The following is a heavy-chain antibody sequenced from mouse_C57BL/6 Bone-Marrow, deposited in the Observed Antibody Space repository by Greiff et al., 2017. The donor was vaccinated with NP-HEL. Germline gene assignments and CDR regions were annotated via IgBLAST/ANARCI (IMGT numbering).Heavy chain of an antibody. D-gene: IGHD1-1*01. CDR1: GYTFTSYW. J-gene: IGHJ4*01. CDR3: AIGNYYGSSYYAMDY. Sequence: QVRLQQPGAELVKPGASVKVSCKASGYTFTSYWMHWVKQRPGQGLEWIGRIHPSDSDTNYNQKFKGKATLTVDKSSSTAYMQLSSLTSEDSAVYYCAIGNYYGSSYYAMDYWGQGTSVTVSS. CDR2: IHPSDSDT. V-gene: IGHV1-74*01.